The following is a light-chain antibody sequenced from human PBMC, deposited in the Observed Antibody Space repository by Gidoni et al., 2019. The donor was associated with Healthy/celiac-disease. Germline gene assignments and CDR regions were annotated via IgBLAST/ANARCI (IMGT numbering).Light chain of an antibody. CDR3: QQRSNWPPWT. CDR1: QSVSSY. V-gene: IGKV3-11*01. Sequence: EIVLTQSPATLSLSPGERATLSCRASQSVSSYLAWYQQKPGQAPRLLIYDASNRAPGIPARFSGSGSRTDFTLTISSLEPEDFAVYYCQQRSNWPPWTFGQGTKVEIK. J-gene: IGKJ1*01. CDR2: DAS.